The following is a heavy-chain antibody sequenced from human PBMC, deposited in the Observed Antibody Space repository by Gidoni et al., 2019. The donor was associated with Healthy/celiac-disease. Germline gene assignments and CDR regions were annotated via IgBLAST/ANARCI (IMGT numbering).Heavy chain of an antibody. CDR3: ATSVDTAMVRDY. CDR2: LSYDGSNK. CDR1: GFTFSSYG. V-gene: IGHV3-30*03. Sequence: VQLVESGGGVVQPGRSLRLSCAASGFTFSSYGMHWVRQAPGKGLEWVAVLSYDGSNKYYADSVKGRITISRDNSKNTLYLQMNSLRAEDKAVYYCATSVDTAMVRDYWGQGTLVTVSS. J-gene: IGHJ4*02. D-gene: IGHD5-18*01.